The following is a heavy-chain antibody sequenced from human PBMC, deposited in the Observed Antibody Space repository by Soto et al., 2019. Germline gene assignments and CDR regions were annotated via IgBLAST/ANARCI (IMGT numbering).Heavy chain of an antibody. V-gene: IGHV6-1*01. CDR3: ERDLETIFGVVISY. Sequence: SQTLSLTCAISGDSVSSNSAAWNWIRQSPSRGLEWLGRTYYRSKWYNDYAVSVKSRITINPDTSKNQFSLQLNSVTPEDTAVYYCERDLETIFGVVISYWGQGTLVTVSS. D-gene: IGHD3-3*01. CDR2: TYYRSKWYN. CDR1: GDSVSSNSAA. J-gene: IGHJ4*02.